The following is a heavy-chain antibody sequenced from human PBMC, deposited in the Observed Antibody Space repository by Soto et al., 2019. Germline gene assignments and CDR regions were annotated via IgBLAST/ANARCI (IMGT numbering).Heavy chain of an antibody. CDR2: IHPSGGGT. CDR1: GYTFNTYY. Sequence: QVQLVQSGAEVKKPGASVKVSCKPSGYTFNTYYLHWVRQAPGQALEWMGVIHPSGGGTTYAQKFLGRVTVTRDTSTTAVFMEFSSLGSGDTAVYYCARGGHIAVVTASFDYWGQGTLVTVSS. D-gene: IGHD2-21*02. J-gene: IGHJ4*02. CDR3: ARGGHIAVVTASFDY. V-gene: IGHV1-46*02.